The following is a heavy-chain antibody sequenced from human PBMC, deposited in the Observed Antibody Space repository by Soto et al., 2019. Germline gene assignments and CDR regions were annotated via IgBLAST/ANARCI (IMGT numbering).Heavy chain of an antibody. CDR3: AKTRRYKLYYYDSSGYWDAFDI. CDR1: GFTFSSYA. Sequence: EVQLLESGGGLVQPGGSLRLSCAASGFTFSSYAMSWVRQAPGKGLEWVSAISGSGGSTYYADSVKGRFTISRDNSKNTVYLQINRLRAEDTAVYYCAKTRRYKLYYYDSSGYWDAFDIWGQGTMVTVSS. CDR2: ISGSGGST. V-gene: IGHV3-23*01. J-gene: IGHJ3*02. D-gene: IGHD3-22*01.